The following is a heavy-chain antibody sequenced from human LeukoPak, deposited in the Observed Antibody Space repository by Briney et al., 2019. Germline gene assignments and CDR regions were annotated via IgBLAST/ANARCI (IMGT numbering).Heavy chain of an antibody. CDR3: AREPDNYYNSSGYYRTYAFDI. J-gene: IGHJ3*02. CDR1: GYTFTSYT. Sequence: ASVKVSCTAAGYTFTSYTILWVRQAPGQRLEWRGWSNAGNGDTKYSQKFQGRVTITRDTSASTAYMELSSLRSEDTAVYYCAREPDNYYNSSGYYRTYAFDIWGQGTVVTVSS. V-gene: IGHV1-3*01. D-gene: IGHD3-22*01. CDR2: SNAGNGDT.